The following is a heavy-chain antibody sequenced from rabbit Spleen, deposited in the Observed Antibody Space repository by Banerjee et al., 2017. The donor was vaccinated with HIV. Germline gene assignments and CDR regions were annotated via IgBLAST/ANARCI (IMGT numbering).Heavy chain of an antibody. J-gene: IGHJ4*01. CDR1: GFTISNNYW. CDR3: ARAGYAGFGYASIYYFNL. V-gene: IGHV1S45*01. D-gene: IGHD6-1*01. Sequence: QEQLVESRGGLVTPGGSLKLSCKASGFTISNNYWMNWVRQAPGKGLEWIGCIVAGSGSTYYASWAKGRFTITKTSSTTVTLQMTSLTAADTATYFCARAGYAGFGYASIYYFNLWGPGTLVTVS. CDR2: IVAGSGST.